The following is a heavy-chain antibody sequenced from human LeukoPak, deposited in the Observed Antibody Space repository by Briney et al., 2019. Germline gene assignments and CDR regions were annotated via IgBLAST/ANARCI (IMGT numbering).Heavy chain of an antibody. CDR1: GFTFSSYG. D-gene: IGHD1-26*01. Sequence: PGGSLRLSCAASGFTFSSYGMSWVRQAPGKGLEWVSVIYSGGSTYYADSVKGRFTISRDNSKNTLYLQMNSLRAEDTAVYYCARVGAGDAFDIWGQGTMVTVSS. J-gene: IGHJ3*02. V-gene: IGHV3-66*01. CDR2: IYSGGST. CDR3: ARVGAGDAFDI.